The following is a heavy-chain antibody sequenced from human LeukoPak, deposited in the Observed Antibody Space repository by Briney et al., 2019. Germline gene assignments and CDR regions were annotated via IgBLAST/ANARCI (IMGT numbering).Heavy chain of an antibody. D-gene: IGHD1-26*01. J-gene: IGHJ3*02. CDR3: AKGASGSYSNDAFDI. Sequence: GGSLRLSCAASGFTFSSYGVHWVRQAPGKGLEWVAFIRYDGSNKYYADSVKGRFTISRDNSKNTLYLQMNSLRAEDTAVYYCAKGASGSYSNDAFDIWGQGTMVTVSS. CDR1: GFTFSSYG. V-gene: IGHV3-30*02. CDR2: IRYDGSNK.